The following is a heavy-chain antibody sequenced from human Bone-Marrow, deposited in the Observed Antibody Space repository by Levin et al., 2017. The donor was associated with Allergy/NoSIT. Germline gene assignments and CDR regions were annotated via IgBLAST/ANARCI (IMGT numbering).Heavy chain of an antibody. Sequence: ASVKVSCKASGYTFTSNYIHWLRQAPGQGLEWMGILNPSDGSTSYAHNFRDRVTVTRDTSTGTVYMELRRLRSDDRAVFYCARDRGVSEAACREGCYSFDHWGQGTLVTVSS. V-gene: IGHV1-46*01. CDR2: LNPSDGST. CDR3: ARDRGVSEAACREGCYSFDH. D-gene: IGHD2-21*02. CDR1: GYTFTSNY. J-gene: IGHJ4*02.